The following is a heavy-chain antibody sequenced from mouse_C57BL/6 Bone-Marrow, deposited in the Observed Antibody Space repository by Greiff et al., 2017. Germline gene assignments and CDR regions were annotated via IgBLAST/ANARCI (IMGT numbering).Heavy chain of an antibody. CDR3: ARGRRYPSYWYFDV. D-gene: IGHD1-1*01. Sequence: DVKLVESGGGLVKPGGSLKLSCAASGFTFSSYAMSWVRQTPEKRLEWVATISDGGSYTNYPDNVKGRFTISRDNAKNNLYLQMSHLKSEDTAMYYCARGRRYPSYWYFDVWGTGTTVTVSS. J-gene: IGHJ1*03. V-gene: IGHV5-4*03. CDR1: GFTFSSYA. CDR2: ISDGGSYT.